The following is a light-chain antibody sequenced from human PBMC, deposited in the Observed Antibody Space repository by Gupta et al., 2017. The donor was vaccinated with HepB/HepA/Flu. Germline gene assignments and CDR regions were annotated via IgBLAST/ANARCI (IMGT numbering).Light chain of an antibody. CDR1: QLEDKY. V-gene: IGLV3-1*01. CDR3: QAWDSSTVV. J-gene: IGLJ2*01. CDR2: QES. Sequence: SYASAQPVPVHAPPGSAATVPCSGVQLEDKYACWYQQKPGQSPVLVIYQESKRPSGIPERFSGSNSGNTATLTISGTQAMDEADYDCQAWDSSTVVFGGGTKLTVL.